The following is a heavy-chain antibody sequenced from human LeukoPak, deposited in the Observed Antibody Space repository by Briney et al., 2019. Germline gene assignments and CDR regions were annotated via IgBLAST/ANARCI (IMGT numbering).Heavy chain of an antibody. Sequence: PSETLSLTCAVYGGSFSGYYWSWLRQPPGKGLEWIGEINHSGSTNYNPSLKSRVTISVDTSKNQFSLKLSSVTAADTAVYYCARLGSAISRSFVDYWGQGTLVTVSS. V-gene: IGHV4-34*01. CDR3: ARLGSAISRSFVDY. CDR2: INHSGST. J-gene: IGHJ4*02. CDR1: GGSFSGYY. D-gene: IGHD2-21*01.